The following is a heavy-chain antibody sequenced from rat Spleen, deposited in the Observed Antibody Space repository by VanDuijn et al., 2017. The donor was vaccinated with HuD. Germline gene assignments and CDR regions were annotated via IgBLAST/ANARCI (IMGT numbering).Heavy chain of an antibody. CDR3: ARRHFGYTDYFDY. CDR2: ISPSGGST. V-gene: IGHV5-19*01. D-gene: IGHD1-4*01. CDR1: GFTFSNYG. Sequence: EVQLVESGGGLVQPGSPLKLSCAASGFTFSNYGMHWIRQAPTKGLEWVASISPSGGSTYYRDSVKGRFTISRDNAKSTLSLQMDSLRSEDTATYYCARRHFGYTDYFDYWGQGVMVTVSS. J-gene: IGHJ2*01.